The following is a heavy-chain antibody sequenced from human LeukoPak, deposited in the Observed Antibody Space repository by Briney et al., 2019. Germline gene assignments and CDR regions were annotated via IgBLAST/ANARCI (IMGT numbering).Heavy chain of an antibody. J-gene: IGHJ4*02. CDR2: IGIRGDT. D-gene: IGHD6-19*01. V-gene: IGHV3-13*01. CDR3: ARGGIQVSGIDEFDY. CDR1: GFTFIDYD. Sequence: GGSLRLSCTASGFTFIDYDMHWVRQVIGKGLEWVSAIGIRGDTHYSGSVKGRFTISRENAESSLYLQMNSLRAEDTAVYYCARGGIQVSGIDEFDYWGQGTLVTVSS.